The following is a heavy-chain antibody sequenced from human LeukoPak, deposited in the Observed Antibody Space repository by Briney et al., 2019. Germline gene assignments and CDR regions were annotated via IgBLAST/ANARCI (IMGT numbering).Heavy chain of an antibody. D-gene: IGHD5-12*01. J-gene: IGHJ4*02. CDR3: RKDHESRGATPPPTPGDY. CDR2: IWYDGSNK. V-gene: IGHV3-33*06. CDR1: GFPYSRDG. Sequence: GGSLRLSCGASGFPYSRDGKHGVRQAPRKGLEWVAVIWYDGSNKYYADSVKGRFTISRDNSKNTLYLQMNSLRADDTAVYYCRKDHESRGATPPPTPGDYWGQGTLVTVSS.